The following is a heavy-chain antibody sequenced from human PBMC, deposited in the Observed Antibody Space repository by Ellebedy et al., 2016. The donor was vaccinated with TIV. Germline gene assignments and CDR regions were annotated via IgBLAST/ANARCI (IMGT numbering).Heavy chain of an antibody. CDR1: GFTFSSYS. CDR2: ISSSSYI. J-gene: IGHJ4*02. D-gene: IGHD4-23*01. V-gene: IGHV3-21*01. Sequence: GESLKISCAASGFTFSSYSMNWVRQAPGKGLEWVSSISSSSYIYYADSVKGRFTISRDNAKNSLYLQMNSLRAEDTAVYYCARDLGGLIDYGGNLACDYWGQGTLVTVSS. CDR3: ARDLGGLIDYGGNLACDY.